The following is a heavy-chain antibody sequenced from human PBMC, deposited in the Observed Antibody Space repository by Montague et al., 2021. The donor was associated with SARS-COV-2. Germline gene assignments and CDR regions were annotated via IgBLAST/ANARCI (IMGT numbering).Heavy chain of an antibody. CDR1: GGSISAYY. Sequence: SETLSLTCTVSGGSISAYYWSWIRQPPGKGLEWIAYMYNSRSSNYNPSLKSRVSISVDTSKSQFSLKLNSVTAADTAVYYCAREGIPTPGAEWKILHYHGMDVWGQGTTVTVSS. CDR2: MYNSRSS. J-gene: IGHJ6*02. D-gene: IGHD1-14*01. CDR3: AREGIPTPGAEWKILHYHGMDV. V-gene: IGHV4-59*13.